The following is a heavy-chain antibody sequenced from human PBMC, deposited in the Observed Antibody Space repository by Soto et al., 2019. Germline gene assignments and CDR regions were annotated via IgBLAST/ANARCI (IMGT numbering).Heavy chain of an antibody. V-gene: IGHV4-31*03. D-gene: IGHD3-22*01. CDR3: AREAPLPSGYVDY. CDR2: IYYSGST. J-gene: IGHJ4*02. Sequence: QVQLQESGPGLVKPSQTLSLTCTVSGGSISSGGYYWSWIRQHPGKGLEWIGYIYYSGSTYYNPSLKSGVTISVDTSKNQFSLKLSSVTAADTSVYYCAREAPLPSGYVDYWGQGTLVTVSS. CDR1: GGSISSGGYY.